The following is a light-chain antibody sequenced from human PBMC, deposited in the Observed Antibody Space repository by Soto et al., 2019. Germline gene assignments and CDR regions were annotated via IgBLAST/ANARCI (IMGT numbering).Light chain of an antibody. CDR2: EVS. CDR1: SIGVGGYNY. CDR3: SSYTSSSTVV. V-gene: IGLV2-14*01. Sequence: QSALTQPASVSGSPGQSITISCTGTSIGVGGYNYVSWYQQHPGKAPKLMIYEVSNRPSGVSNRFSGSKSGNTASLTISGLQAEDEADYYCSSYTSSSTVVFGGGTQLTVL. J-gene: IGLJ2*01.